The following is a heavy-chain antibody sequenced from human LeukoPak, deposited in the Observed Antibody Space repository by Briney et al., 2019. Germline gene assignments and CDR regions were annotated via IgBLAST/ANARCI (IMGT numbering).Heavy chain of an antibody. CDR3: ASAGDIVATTSFDY. Sequence: GGSLRLSCAASGFTFSSYGMHWVRQAPGKGLESVAVIWYDGSNKYYADSVKGRFTISRDNSKNTLYLQMNSLRAEDTAVYYCASAGDIVATTSFDYWGQGTLVTVSS. V-gene: IGHV3-33*01. J-gene: IGHJ4*02. D-gene: IGHD5-12*01. CDR1: GFTFSSYG. CDR2: IWYDGSNK.